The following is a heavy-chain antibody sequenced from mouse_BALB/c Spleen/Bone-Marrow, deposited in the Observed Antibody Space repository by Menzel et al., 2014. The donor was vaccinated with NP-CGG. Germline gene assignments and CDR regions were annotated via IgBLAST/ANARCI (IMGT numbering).Heavy chain of an antibody. D-gene: IGHD4-1*01. CDR1: GFTFSSFG. CDR2: ISSGSSTI. CDR3: TRGGNWDDFDV. Sequence: EVNVVESGGGLVQPGGSRRLSCAASGFTFSSFGMHWVRQAPEKGLEWVAYISSGSSTIFYVDTVKGRFTISRDNPENTLFLQMTSLRSEDTAMYYCTRGGNWDDFDVWGAGTTVTVSS. V-gene: IGHV5-17*02. J-gene: IGHJ1*01.